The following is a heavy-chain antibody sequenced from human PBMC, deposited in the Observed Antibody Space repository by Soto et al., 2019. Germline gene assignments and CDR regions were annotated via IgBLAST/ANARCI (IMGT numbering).Heavy chain of an antibody. CDR3: ARLYCSGGICYSRRLYYFDY. V-gene: IGHV1-18*01. CDR2: ISAYNGNT. D-gene: IGHD2-15*01. J-gene: IGHJ4*02. Sequence: QVQLVQSGAEVKKPGASVKVSCKASGYTFTSYGISWVRQAPGQGLEWMGWISAYNGNTNYAQKLQGRVTMTTDTSTSTAYMELRSLRSDDTAVYYCARLYCSGGICYSRRLYYFDYWGQGTLVTVSS. CDR1: GYTFTSYG.